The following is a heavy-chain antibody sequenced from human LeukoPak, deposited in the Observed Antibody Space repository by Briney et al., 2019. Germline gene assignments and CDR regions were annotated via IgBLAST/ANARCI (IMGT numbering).Heavy chain of an antibody. Sequence: ASVKVSCKASGYTFITYGLSWVRQAPGQGLEWMGWISAYNGNTNYAQKLQGRVTMTTDTSTSTAYMELRSLRSDDTAVYYCARPNYYDSSGAVEYTYYYYYMDVWGKGTTVTVSS. CDR1: GYTFITYG. CDR3: ARPNYYDSSGAVEYTYYYYYMDV. J-gene: IGHJ6*03. D-gene: IGHD3-22*01. CDR2: ISAYNGNT. V-gene: IGHV1-18*01.